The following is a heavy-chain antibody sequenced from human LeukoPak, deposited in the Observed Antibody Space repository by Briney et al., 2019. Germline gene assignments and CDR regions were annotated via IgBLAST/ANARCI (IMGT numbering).Heavy chain of an antibody. J-gene: IGHJ4*02. D-gene: IGHD6-13*01. V-gene: IGHV1-69*06. CDR1: GYTFTGYY. CDR3: ARTAAGTIPLDY. Sequence: SVKVSCKASGYTFTGYYMHWVRQAPGQGLEWMGGIIPIFGTANYAQKFQGRVTITADKSTSTAYMELSSLRSEDTAVYYCARTAAGTIPLDYWGQGTLVTVSS. CDR2: IIPIFGTA.